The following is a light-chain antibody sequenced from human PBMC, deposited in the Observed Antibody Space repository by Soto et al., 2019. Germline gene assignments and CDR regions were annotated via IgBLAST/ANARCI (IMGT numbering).Light chain of an antibody. J-gene: IGLJ1*01. CDR2: LNSDGSH. CDR1: SGHSSYA. V-gene: IGLV4-69*01. Sequence: QLVLTQSPSASASLGASVKLTCTLSSGHSSYAIAWHQQQPEKGPRYLMKLNSDGSHTKGDEIPDRFSGSSSGAERYLTIASLQSEDEADYYCQTWGTGIHVFGTGTKLTVL. CDR3: QTWGTGIHV.